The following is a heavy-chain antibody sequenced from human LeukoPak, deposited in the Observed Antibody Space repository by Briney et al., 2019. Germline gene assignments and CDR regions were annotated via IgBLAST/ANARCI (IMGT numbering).Heavy chain of an antibody. CDR1: GGSISSYY. Sequence: PSETLSLTCTVSGGSISSYYWSWIRQPAGKGLEWIGRIYTSGSITYNPSLKSRVSMSVDTSKNQFSLKLTSVTAADTAVYYCARLPHVYYDILTGYYKMRRDAVDFWGQGNLVTVSS. CDR2: IYTSGSI. V-gene: IGHV4-4*07. J-gene: IGHJ4*02. D-gene: IGHD3-9*01. CDR3: ARLPHVYYDILTGYYKMRRDAVDF.